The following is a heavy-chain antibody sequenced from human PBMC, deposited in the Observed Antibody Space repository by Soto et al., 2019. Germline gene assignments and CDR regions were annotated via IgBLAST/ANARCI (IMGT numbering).Heavy chain of an antibody. CDR1: GFTFSSYA. CDR3: AKERRQSTAQLLYYYDSSGYYLGGGGTFDY. V-gene: IGHV3-23*01. J-gene: IGHJ4*02. Sequence: EVQLLESGGGLVQPGGSLRLSCAASGFTFSSYAMSWVRQAPGKGLEWVSAISGSGGSTYYADSVKGRFTISRDNSKNTRYLQMNSLRAEDTAVYYCAKERRQSTAQLLYYYDSSGYYLGGGGTFDYWGQGTLVTVSS. D-gene: IGHD3-22*01. CDR2: ISGSGGST.